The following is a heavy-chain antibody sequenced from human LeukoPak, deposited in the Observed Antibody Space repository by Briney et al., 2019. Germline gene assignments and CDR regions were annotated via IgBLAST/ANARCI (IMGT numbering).Heavy chain of an antibody. D-gene: IGHD2-15*01. Sequence: PSETLSLTCTVSGGSISSSSYYWGWIRQPPGKRMEWIGSIYYSGSTYYNPSLKSRVTISVDTSKNQFSLKLSSVTAADTAVYYCARLGYCSGGSCYYFDYWGQGTLVTVSS. CDR2: IYYSGST. CDR3: ARLGYCSGGSCYYFDY. V-gene: IGHV4-39*01. J-gene: IGHJ4*02. CDR1: GGSISSSSYY.